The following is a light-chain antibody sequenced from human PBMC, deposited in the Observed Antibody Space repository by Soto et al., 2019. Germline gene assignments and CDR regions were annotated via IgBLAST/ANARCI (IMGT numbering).Light chain of an antibody. CDR2: AAS. CDR1: QNISNY. J-gene: IGKJ3*01. CDR3: RQSYSIPRLT. Sequence: DMQMTQSPSSLSASVGDRVSITCRSSQNISNYLHWYQQRPGKAPKLLIYAASNLRSGVPSRFSGSGSGTDFTLTISSLQSEDVATYYCRQSYSIPRLTFGPVTRVEIK. V-gene: IGKV1-39*01.